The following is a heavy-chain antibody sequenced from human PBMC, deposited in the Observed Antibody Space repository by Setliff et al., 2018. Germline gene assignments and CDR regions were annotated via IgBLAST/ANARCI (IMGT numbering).Heavy chain of an antibody. J-gene: IGHJ4*02. D-gene: IGHD5-12*01. CDR3: ARDWAPLVATGLDY. CDR1: GYTFSDYY. Sequence: ASVKVSCKASGYTFSDYYIYWVRQAPGQGLEWMGWINLKSGGTKYAQKFQGRVTMTRDMSISTAYMELSRLKSDDTAVYYCARDWAPLVATGLDYWGQGSLVTVSS. V-gene: IGHV1-2*02. CDR2: INLKSGGT.